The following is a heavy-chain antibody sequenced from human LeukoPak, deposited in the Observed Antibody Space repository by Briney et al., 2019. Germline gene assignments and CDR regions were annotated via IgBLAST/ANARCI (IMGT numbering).Heavy chain of an antibody. CDR3: ARELETPLGWFDP. V-gene: IGHV3-33*01. J-gene: IGHJ5*02. Sequence: GRSLRLSCAASGFTFNRHGMHWVRQAPGKGLEWVAVIWYDGSNKYYADSVKGRFTISRDDSKNTLYLQMNSLRAEDTAVYYCARELETPLGWFDPWGQGTLVTVSS. CDR2: IWYDGSNK. CDR1: GFTFNRHG.